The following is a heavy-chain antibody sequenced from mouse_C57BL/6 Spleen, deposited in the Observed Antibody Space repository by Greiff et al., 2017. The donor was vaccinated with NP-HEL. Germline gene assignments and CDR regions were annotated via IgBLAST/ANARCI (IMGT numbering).Heavy chain of an antibody. J-gene: IGHJ2*01. D-gene: IGHD1-1*01. CDR1: GYAFSSSW. CDR2: IYPGDGDT. Sequence: QVQLQQSGPELVKPGASVKISCKASGYAFSSSWMNWVKQRPGKGLEWIGRIYPGDGDTNYNGKFKGKATLTADKSSSTAYMQLSSLTSEDSAVYFCARGDYGPDYWGQGTTLTVSS. V-gene: IGHV1-82*01. CDR3: ARGDYGPDY.